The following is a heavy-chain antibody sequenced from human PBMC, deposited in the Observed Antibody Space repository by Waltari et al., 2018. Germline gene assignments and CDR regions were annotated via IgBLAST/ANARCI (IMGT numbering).Heavy chain of an antibody. CDR3: ARDDHRSSGYYGLIVDF. Sequence: VKLVQSGAEVKTPGASVDISCKTSGYTFTRSYIPGIRQAPGQGPGWMGIINPNDDSVTYAQKFQDRVIMTSDTSTNTVFMELRGLTSDDTAIYFCARDDHRSSGYYGLIVDFWGQGTPVTVSS. V-gene: IGHV1-46*01. D-gene: IGHD3-3*01. CDR2: INPNDDSV. J-gene: IGHJ4*02. CDR1: GYTFTRSY.